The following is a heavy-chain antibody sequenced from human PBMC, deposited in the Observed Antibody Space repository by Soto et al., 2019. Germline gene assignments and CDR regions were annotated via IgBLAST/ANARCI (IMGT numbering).Heavy chain of an antibody. J-gene: IGHJ3*02. V-gene: IGHV4-59*08. D-gene: IGHD3-10*01. CDR1: GGSISSYY. Sequence: PSETLSLTCTVSGGSISSYYWNWIRQPPGKGLEWIGYIYYSGSTNHNPPLKSRVTISVDTSKNQFSLKLSSVTAADTAVYYCARRYGGAFDIWGQGTMVTVSS. CDR2: IYYSGST. CDR3: ARRYGGAFDI.